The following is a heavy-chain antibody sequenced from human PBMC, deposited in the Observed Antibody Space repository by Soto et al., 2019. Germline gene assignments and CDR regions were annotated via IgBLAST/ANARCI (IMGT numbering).Heavy chain of an antibody. V-gene: IGHV3-48*02. Sequence: GGSLRLSCAASGFTFSSYSMNWVRQAPGKGLERVSYISSSSSTIYYADSVKGRFTISRDNAKNSLYLQMNSLRDEDTAVYYFASSASGRNSERYYYGMDVWGQGTTVTVSS. CDR1: GFTFSSYS. CDR2: ISSSSSTI. D-gene: IGHD3-10*01. J-gene: IGHJ6*02. CDR3: ASSASGRNSERYYYGMDV.